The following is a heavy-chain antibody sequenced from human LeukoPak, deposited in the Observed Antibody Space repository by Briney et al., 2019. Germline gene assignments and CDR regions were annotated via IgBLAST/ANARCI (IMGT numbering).Heavy chain of an antibody. J-gene: IGHJ4*02. CDR2: INHSGST. V-gene: IGHV4-39*07. Sequence: PSETLSLTCTVSGGSISSGSYYWSWIRQHPGKGLEWIGEINHSGSTNYNPSLKSRVTISVDTSKNQFSLKLSSVTAADTAVYYCARGQGFELGGSFDYWGQGTLVTVSS. CDR1: GGSISSGSYY. D-gene: IGHD3-16*01. CDR3: ARGQGFELGGSFDY.